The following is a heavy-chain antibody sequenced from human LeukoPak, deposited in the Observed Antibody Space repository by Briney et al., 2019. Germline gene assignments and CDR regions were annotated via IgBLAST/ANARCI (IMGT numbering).Heavy chain of an antibody. V-gene: IGHV4-39*07. Sequence: PSETLSLTCTVSGDSFSSVDYYWGWIRQPPGKGLEWIGNIYYSGSTYYNPSLKSRVTISPDTSKNQFSLKLSSVTAADTAVYYCARFTMMVYDAFDIWGQGTMVTVSS. CDR3: ARFTMMVYDAFDI. CDR2: IYYSGST. CDR1: GDSFSSVDYY. D-gene: IGHD3-22*01. J-gene: IGHJ3*02.